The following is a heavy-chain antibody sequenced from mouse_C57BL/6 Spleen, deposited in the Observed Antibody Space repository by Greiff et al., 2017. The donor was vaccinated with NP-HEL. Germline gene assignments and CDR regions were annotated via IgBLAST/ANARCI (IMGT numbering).Heavy chain of an antibody. V-gene: IGHV1-5*01. D-gene: IGHD2-4*01. CDR3: TGLRRRRYYFDY. J-gene: IGHJ2*01. CDR1: GYTFTSYW. Sequence: VQLQQSGTVLARPGASVKMSCKTSGYTFTSYWMHWVKQRPGQGLEWIGAIYPGNSDTSYNQKFKGKAKLTAVTSASTAYMELSSLTNEDSAVYYGTGLRRRRYYFDYWGQGTTLTVSS. CDR2: IYPGNSDT.